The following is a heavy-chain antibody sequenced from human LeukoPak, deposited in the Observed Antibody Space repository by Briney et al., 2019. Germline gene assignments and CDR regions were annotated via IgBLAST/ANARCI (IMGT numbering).Heavy chain of an antibody. Sequence: GGSLRLSCEASGFTFRDYGIHWVRQAPGKGLEWVAVISYDGSNKYYADSVKGRFTISRDNSKNTLYLQMNSLRAEDTAVYYCARPHRQSYYPMGYWGQGTLVTVSS. CDR3: ARPHRQSYYPMGY. J-gene: IGHJ4*02. D-gene: IGHD1-26*01. CDR2: ISYDGSNK. V-gene: IGHV3-30*04. CDR1: GFTFRDYG.